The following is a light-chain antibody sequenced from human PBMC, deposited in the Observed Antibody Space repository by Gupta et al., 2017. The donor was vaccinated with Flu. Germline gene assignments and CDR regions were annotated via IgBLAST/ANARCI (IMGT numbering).Light chain of an antibody. CDR2: STS. CDR1: QSIDRS. Sequence: DIQMTQSPSSLSASVGDRVTITCRASQSIDRSLNWYQHKPGEPPKLLISSTSTLRSGVPSRFSGSGSGTDFTLTISRRQPEDFATYYCLQRDSSPMLFGQGTKLDIK. CDR3: LQRDSSPML. J-gene: IGKJ2*01. V-gene: IGKV1-39*01.